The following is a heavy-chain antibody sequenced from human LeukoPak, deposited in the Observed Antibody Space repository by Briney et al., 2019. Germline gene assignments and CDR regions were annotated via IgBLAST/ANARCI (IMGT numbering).Heavy chain of an antibody. CDR1: GFILSDHY. D-gene: IGHD5-24*01. CDR2: ISSSSSYI. CDR3: AKPMATKKYRMDY. Sequence: GGSLRLSCAGSGFILSDHYMDWVRQAPGKGLEWVSSISSSSSYIYYADSVKGRFTISRDNAKNSLYLQMNSLRAEDTAVYYCAKPMATKKYRMDYGGRGPLVTVP. J-gene: IGHJ4*02. V-gene: IGHV3-21*04.